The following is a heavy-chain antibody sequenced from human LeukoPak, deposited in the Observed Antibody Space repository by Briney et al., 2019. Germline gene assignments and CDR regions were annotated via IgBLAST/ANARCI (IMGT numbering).Heavy chain of an antibody. CDR3: AKDRGDYANWFDP. CDR2: IRYDGSNK. J-gene: IGHJ5*02. Sequence: GGSLRLSCAASGFLFSSFGMHWVRQAPGKGLEWVAFIRYDGSNKYYADSVKGRFTISRDNSKNTLYLQMNSPRPEDTAIYYCAKDRGDYANWFDPWGQGTLVTVSS. D-gene: IGHD4-17*01. CDR1: GFLFSSFG. V-gene: IGHV3-30*02.